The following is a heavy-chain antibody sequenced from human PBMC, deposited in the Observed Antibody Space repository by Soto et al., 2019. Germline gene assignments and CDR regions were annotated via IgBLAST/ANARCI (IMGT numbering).Heavy chain of an antibody. CDR3: ARAAYYYDSSGYYPGDY. Sequence: GASVKVSCKASGGTFSSYAISWVRQAPGQGLEWMGGIIPIFGTANYAQKFQGRVTITADESTSTAYMEVSSLRSEDTAVYYCARAAYYYDSSGYYPGDYWGQGTLVTVSS. CDR2: IIPIFGTA. CDR1: GGTFSSYA. J-gene: IGHJ4*02. D-gene: IGHD3-22*01. V-gene: IGHV1-69*13.